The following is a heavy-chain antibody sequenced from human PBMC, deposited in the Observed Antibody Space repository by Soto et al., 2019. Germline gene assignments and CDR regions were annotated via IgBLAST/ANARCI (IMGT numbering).Heavy chain of an antibody. Sequence: GGSLRLSCAASGFNVNSDYMNWVRQTPGKGLEWVASIYSGETTYYADPVNGRFTISSDKSKNTLYFQLSSLRIEDTAVYYCTRDGRGLGRLSLFEYWGQGVLVTVSS. V-gene: IGHV3-53*01. CDR2: IYSGETT. CDR1: GFNVNSDY. J-gene: IGHJ4*02. CDR3: TRDGRGLGRLSLFEY. D-gene: IGHD2-21*02.